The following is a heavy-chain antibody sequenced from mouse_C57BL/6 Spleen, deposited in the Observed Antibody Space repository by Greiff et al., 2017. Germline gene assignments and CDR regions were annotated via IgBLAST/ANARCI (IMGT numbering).Heavy chain of an antibody. CDR2: ISSGSSTI. Sequence: EVNVVESGGGLVKPGGSLKLSCAASGFTFSDYGMHWVRQAPEKGLEWVAYISSGSSTIYYADTVKGRFPISRDNAKNTLFLQMTSLRSEDTAMYYCARPLLRYAMDYWGQGTSVTVSS. CDR3: ARPLLRYAMDY. J-gene: IGHJ4*01. CDR1: GFTFSDYG. D-gene: IGHD1-2*01. V-gene: IGHV5-17*01.